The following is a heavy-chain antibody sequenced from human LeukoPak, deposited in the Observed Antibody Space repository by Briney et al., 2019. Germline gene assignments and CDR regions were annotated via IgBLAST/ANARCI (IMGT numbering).Heavy chain of an antibody. CDR1: GFTFSSYS. Sequence: PGGSLRLSCAASGFTFSSYSMNWVRQAPGKGLEWVSSISSSSSYIYYADSAKGRFTISRDNSKNTLYLQMNSLRAEDTAVYYCAKDGGSGSLDYWGQGTLVTVSS. D-gene: IGHD3-10*01. CDR2: ISSSSSYI. V-gene: IGHV3-21*01. J-gene: IGHJ4*02. CDR3: AKDGGSGSLDY.